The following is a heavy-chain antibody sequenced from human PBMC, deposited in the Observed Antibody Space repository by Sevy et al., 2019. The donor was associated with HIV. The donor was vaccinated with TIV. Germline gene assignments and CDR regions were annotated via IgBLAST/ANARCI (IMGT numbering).Heavy chain of an antibody. CDR2: IKQDGSEK. CDR3: ARALVVVPAATLGY. D-gene: IGHD2-2*01. Sequence: GGSLRLSCAASGFTFSSYWMSWVRQAPGKGLEWVASIKQDGSEKYYVDSVKGRFTISRDNAKNSLYLQMNSLRAEDTALYYCARALVVVPAATLGYWGQGTLVTVSS. CDR1: GFTFSSYW. J-gene: IGHJ4*02. V-gene: IGHV3-7*01.